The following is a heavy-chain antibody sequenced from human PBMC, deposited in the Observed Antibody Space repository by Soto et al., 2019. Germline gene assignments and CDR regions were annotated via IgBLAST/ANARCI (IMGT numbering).Heavy chain of an antibody. Sequence: QVQLVQSGAEVKKPGASVKVSCKASGYTFTTNGISWLREAPGQGLEWMGWINAYNGNTNYAQKFQGRVTMTTDISTSTAYMELRSLISDDTAVYYCARDLGYGDYGTDYWGQGTLVTVSS. D-gene: IGHD4-17*01. CDR2: INAYNGNT. V-gene: IGHV1-18*04. J-gene: IGHJ4*02. CDR1: GYTFTTNG. CDR3: ARDLGYGDYGTDY.